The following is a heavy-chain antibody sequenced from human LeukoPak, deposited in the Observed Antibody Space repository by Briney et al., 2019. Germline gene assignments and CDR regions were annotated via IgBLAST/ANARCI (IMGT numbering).Heavy chain of an antibody. CDR1: GGSISSGGYY. V-gene: IGHV4-30-4*08. Sequence: PSQTLSLTCTVSGGSISSGGYYWSWIRQPPGKGLEWIGYIYYSGSTYYNPSLKSRVTISVDTSKNQFSLKLSSVTAADTAVYYCAREVTGTTNTLYNWFDPWGQGTLVTVSS. J-gene: IGHJ5*02. CDR3: AREVTGTTNTLYNWFDP. D-gene: IGHD1-7*01. CDR2: IYYSGST.